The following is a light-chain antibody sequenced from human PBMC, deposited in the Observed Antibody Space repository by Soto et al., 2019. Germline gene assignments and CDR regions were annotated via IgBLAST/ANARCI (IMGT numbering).Light chain of an antibody. V-gene: IGKV3-15*01. CDR3: QQYNNWPPIP. CDR2: DAS. J-gene: IGKJ5*01. CDR1: QSVGSS. Sequence: IVMTQSPATLSVSPGESATLSCRASQSVGSSRLAWYQQKPGQAPRLLIYDASTRATGIPARFSGSGSGTEFTLTISSLQSEDFEVYYCQQYNNWPPIPFGQGTRLEIK.